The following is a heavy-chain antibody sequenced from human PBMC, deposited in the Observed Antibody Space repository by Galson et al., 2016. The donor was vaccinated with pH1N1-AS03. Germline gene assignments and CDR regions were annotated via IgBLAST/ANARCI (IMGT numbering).Heavy chain of an antibody. V-gene: IGHV4-39*01. D-gene: IGHD2-15*01. J-gene: IGHJ4*02. CDR2: IFYSGDT. Sequence: TLSLTCPVSGGSISSGSYYWAWIRQPPGKGLEWIGSIFYSGDTFYNPSLKSRVTISVDTSKNQFSLKLSSVTAADTAVYYCARRCGGGSCTDCWGQGTLVTVSS. CDR3: ARRCGGGSCTDC. CDR1: GGSISSGSYY.